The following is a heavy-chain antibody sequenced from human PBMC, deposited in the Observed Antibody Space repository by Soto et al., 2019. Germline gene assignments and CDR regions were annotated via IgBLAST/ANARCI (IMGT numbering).Heavy chain of an antibody. V-gene: IGHV3-30*18. CDR2: ISYDGSNE. CDR1: GFNFSSYG. D-gene: IGHD3-10*01. CDR3: VKGWFGDDPDY. Sequence: QVQLVESGGGVVQPGRSLRLSCAASGFNFSSYGIHWVRQAPGKELEWVAIISYDGSNEYYGDSVKGRFTVSRDNSENTVYLQMNSLRTEDTGLYYCVKGWFGDDPDYWGQGTLVTVSS. J-gene: IGHJ4*02.